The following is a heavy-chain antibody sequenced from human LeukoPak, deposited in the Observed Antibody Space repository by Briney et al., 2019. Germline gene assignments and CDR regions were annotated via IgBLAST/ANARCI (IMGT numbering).Heavy chain of an antibody. CDR1: GFIFSNYA. D-gene: IGHD2/OR15-2a*01. Sequence: PGGSLRLSCSVSGFIFSNYAMHWVRQAPGKGLEYVAAISRNGGSTYYADSVKGRFTISRDNSKSTLYLQMSSLRAEDTAVYLCVKDLRSDFMGVLSRYLSYWGQGTLVTVSS. CDR3: VKDLRSDFMGVLSRYLSY. J-gene: IGHJ4*02. V-gene: IGHV3-64D*09. CDR2: ISRNGGST.